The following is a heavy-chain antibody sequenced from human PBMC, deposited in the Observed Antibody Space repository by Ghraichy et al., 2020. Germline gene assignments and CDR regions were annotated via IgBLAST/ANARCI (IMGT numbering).Heavy chain of an antibody. Sequence: GGSLRLSCAASGFTFSSYNMNWVRQAPGKGLEWVSSISSSSAYIYYADSVKGRFTISRDNAKNSLYLQMNSLRAEDTAVYYCARVDGYCSGGRCYDAAFDYWGQGTLVTVSS. CDR2: ISSSSAYI. V-gene: IGHV3-21*01. J-gene: IGHJ4*02. D-gene: IGHD2-15*01. CDR1: GFTFSSYN. CDR3: ARVDGYCSGGRCYDAAFDY.